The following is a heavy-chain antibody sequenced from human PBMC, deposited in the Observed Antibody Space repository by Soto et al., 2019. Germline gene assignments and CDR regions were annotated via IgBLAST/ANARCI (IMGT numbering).Heavy chain of an antibody. V-gene: IGHV3-30-3*01. D-gene: IGHD6-6*01. CDR1: GFTFSSYA. CDR3: ARDRRTAARLFDY. CDR2: ISYDGSNK. Sequence: GGSLRLSCAAPGFTFSSYAMHWVREAPGKGLEWVAVISYDGSNKYYADSVKGRFTISRDNSKNTLYLQMNSLRAEDTAVYYCARDRRTAARLFDYWGQGTLVTVSS. J-gene: IGHJ4*02.